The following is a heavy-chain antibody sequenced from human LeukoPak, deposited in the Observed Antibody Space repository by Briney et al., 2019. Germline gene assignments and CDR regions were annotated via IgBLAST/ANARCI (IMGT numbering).Heavy chain of an antibody. CDR2: MNPNSGNT. V-gene: IGHV1-8*01. CDR3: AGGRQYVLRFLEWSMAGAFDI. J-gene: IGHJ3*02. D-gene: IGHD3-3*01. CDR1: GYTFTSYD. Sequence: GASVKVSCKASGYTFTSYDINWVRQATGQGLEWMGWMNPNSGNTGYAQKFQGRVTMTRNTSISTAYMELSSLRSEDTAVYYCAGGRQYVLRFLEWSMAGAFDIWGQGTMVTVSS.